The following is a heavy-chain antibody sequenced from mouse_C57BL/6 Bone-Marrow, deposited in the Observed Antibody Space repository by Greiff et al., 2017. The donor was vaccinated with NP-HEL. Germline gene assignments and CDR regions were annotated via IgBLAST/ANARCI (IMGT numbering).Heavy chain of an antibody. D-gene: IGHD1-1*01. V-gene: IGHV14-2*01. Sequence: EVMLVESGAELVKPGASVKLSCTASGFNIKDYYMHWVKQRTEQGLEWIGRIDPEDGETKYAPKFQGKATITADTSSNTAYLQLSSLTSEDTAVYYCARWGTTVVGETDYFDYWGQGTTLTVSS. CDR1: GFNIKDYY. CDR2: IDPEDGET. J-gene: IGHJ2*01. CDR3: ARWGTTVVGETDYFDY.